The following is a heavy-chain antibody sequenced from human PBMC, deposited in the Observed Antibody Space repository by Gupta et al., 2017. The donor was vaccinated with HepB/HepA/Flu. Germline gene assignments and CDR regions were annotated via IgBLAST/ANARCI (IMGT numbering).Heavy chain of an antibody. D-gene: IGHD2-15*01. V-gene: IGHV4-30-4*01. Sequence: LLAMCPVLVRLSPTLSLTCTVSGGSISTGDYSCSWIRQPPGKGLEWIGYIYYSGSTYYNPSLKSRVTISVDTSKNQFSLKLSSVTAADTAVYYCAREDDCSGGSCYHASGGMDVWGQGTTVTVSS. CDR3: AREDDCSGGSCYHASGGMDV. CDR1: GGSISTGDYS. CDR2: IYYSGST. J-gene: IGHJ6*02.